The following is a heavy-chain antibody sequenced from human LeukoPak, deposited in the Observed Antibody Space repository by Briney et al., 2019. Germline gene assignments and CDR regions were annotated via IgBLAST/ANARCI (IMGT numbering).Heavy chain of an antibody. CDR3: ARESGGSYGNWFDP. CDR2: IYYSGST. CDR1: GGSFSGYY. J-gene: IGHJ5*02. Sequence: SETLSLTCAVYGGSFSGYYWSWIRQPPGKGLEWIGSIYYSGSTYYNPSLKSRVTISVDTSKNQFSLKLSSVTAADTAVYYCARESGGSYGNWFDPWGQGTLVTVSS. D-gene: IGHD1-26*01. V-gene: IGHV4-34*01.